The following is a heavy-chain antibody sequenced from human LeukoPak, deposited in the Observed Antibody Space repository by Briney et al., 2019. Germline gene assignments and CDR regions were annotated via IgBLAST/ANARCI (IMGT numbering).Heavy chain of an antibody. Sequence: PSETLSLICSVSRGSISNNNYFWGWIRQPPGKNLEWIGNIYHSGTTYYNPSLPSLKGRVTILVDTSKNQFSLKLRSVTAADTAVYYCASLRKRGGAFDIWGQGTMVTVSS. CDR2: IYHSGTT. J-gene: IGHJ3*02. V-gene: IGHV4-39*07. CDR3: ASLRKRGGAFDI. CDR1: RGSISNNNYF.